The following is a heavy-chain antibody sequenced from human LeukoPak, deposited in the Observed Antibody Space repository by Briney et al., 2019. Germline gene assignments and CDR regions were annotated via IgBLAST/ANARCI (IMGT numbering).Heavy chain of an antibody. V-gene: IGHV3-73*01. CDR3: TVNYYDSGGYYPFDY. CDR2: IRSKANSYAT. J-gene: IGHJ4*02. Sequence: GGSLRLSCAASGFTFSGSAMHWVRQASGKGLEWVGRIRSKANSYATAYAASVKGRFTISRDDSKNTAYLQMNSLKTEDTAVYYCTVNYYDSGGYYPFDYWGQGTLVTVSS. CDR1: GFTFSGSA. D-gene: IGHD3-22*01.